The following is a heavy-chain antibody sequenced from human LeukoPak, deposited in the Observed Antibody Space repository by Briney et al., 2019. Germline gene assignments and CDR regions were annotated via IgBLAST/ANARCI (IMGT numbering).Heavy chain of an antibody. Sequence: GGSLRLSCAASGFTFSSYAMSWVRQAPGKGLEWVSAISGSGGSTYYADSVKGRFTISRDNSKNTLYLQMNSLRAEDTAVYYCAKDGSGSLIYYYYGMDVWGQGTTVTVSS. CDR3: AKDGSGSLIYYYYGMDV. D-gene: IGHD1-26*01. CDR1: GFTFSSYA. J-gene: IGHJ6*02. V-gene: IGHV3-23*01. CDR2: ISGSGGST.